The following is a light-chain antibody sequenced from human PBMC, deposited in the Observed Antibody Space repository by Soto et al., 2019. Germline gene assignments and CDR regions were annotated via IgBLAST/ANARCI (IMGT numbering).Light chain of an antibody. Sequence: DLQVTKTPYTLSAAVGDRFTITSLACQSIASWLAWYQQKPGKAPKVLIYDASTLDGGVPSRFSDRRSGTDFTLTISSLQPSDFATYYCQQYNIYPLTFGGGTKVDIK. V-gene: IGKV1-5*01. J-gene: IGKJ4*01. CDR3: QQYNIYPLT. CDR2: DAS. CDR1: QSIASW.